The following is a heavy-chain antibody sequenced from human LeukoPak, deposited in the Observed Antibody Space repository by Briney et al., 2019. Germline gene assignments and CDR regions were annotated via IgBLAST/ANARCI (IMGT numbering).Heavy chain of an antibody. CDR3: ARHYPYCSGGSCYYWYFDL. Sequence: SETLSLTCTVSGGSISSYYWSWIRQPPGKGLEWIGYIYYSGSTNYNPSLKSRVTISVDTSKNQFSLKLSSVTAADTAVYYCARHYPYCSGGSCYYWYFDLWGRGTLVTVSS. D-gene: IGHD2-15*01. CDR2: IYYSGST. CDR1: GGSISSYY. V-gene: IGHV4-59*08. J-gene: IGHJ2*01.